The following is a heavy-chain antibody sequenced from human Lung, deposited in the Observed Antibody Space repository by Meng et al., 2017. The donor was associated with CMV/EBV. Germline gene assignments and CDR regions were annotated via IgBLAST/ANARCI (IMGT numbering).Heavy chain of an antibody. Sequence: GESXKISXAASGFTFSSYAMHWVRQAPGKGLEWVAVISYDGSNKYYADSVKGRFTISRDNSKNTLYLQMNSLRAEDTAVYYCATDGGAAAGTTPRGPWGQGTLVTVSS. J-gene: IGHJ5*02. V-gene: IGHV3-30*04. D-gene: IGHD6-13*01. CDR2: ISYDGSNK. CDR3: ATDGGAAAGTTPRGP. CDR1: GFTFSSYA.